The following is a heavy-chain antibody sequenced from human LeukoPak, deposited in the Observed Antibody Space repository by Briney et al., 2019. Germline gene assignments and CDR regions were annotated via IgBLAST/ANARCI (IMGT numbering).Heavy chain of an antibody. CDR1: GGSISSSSYY. J-gene: IGHJ4*02. Sequence: SETLSLTCTVSGGSISSSSYYWGWIRQPPGKGLEWIGEINHSGSTNYNPSLKSRVTISVDTSKNQFSLRLSSVTAADTAVYYCARFQRKYYGSGSNDYWGQGTLVTVSS. CDR2: INHSGST. D-gene: IGHD3-10*01. CDR3: ARFQRKYYGSGSNDY. V-gene: IGHV4-39*07.